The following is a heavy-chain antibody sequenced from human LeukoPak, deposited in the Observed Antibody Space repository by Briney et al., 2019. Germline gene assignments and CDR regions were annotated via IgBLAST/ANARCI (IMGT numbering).Heavy chain of an antibody. J-gene: IGHJ3*02. CDR2: ISGDGGST. V-gene: IGHV3-43*02. D-gene: IGHD2-2*01. Sequence: PGGSLRLSCAASGFTFDDYAMHWVRQAPGKGLEWVSLISGDGGSTYYADSVKGRFTIPRDNSKNSLYLQMNSLRTEDTALYYCAKDFEYQLLSGAFDIWGQGTMVTVSS. CDR3: AKDFEYQLLSGAFDI. CDR1: GFTFDDYA.